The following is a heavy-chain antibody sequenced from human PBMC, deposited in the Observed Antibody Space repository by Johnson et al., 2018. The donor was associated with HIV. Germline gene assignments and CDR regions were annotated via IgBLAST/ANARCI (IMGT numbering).Heavy chain of an antibody. CDR1: GFTFDDYA. J-gene: IGHJ3*02. CDR3: ARALPWYDGSGSYPDAFDI. V-gene: IGHV3-9*01. CDR2: INWNGGST. D-gene: IGHD3-10*01. Sequence: VQLVESGGGSVQPGRSLRLSCAASGFTFDDYAMHWVRQAPGKGLEWVSGINWNGGSTGYADSVKGRFTISRDNAKNSLYLQMNSPRAEGTAVYYCARALPWYDGSGSYPDAFDIWGQGTMVTVSS.